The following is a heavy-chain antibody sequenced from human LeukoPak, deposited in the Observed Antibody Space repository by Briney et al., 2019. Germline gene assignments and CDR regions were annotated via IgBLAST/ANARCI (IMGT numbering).Heavy chain of an antibody. D-gene: IGHD3-10*01. CDR1: GFTFSSYS. CDR3: ARDSGSYYNDNDY. CDR2: ISSSSSYI. Sequence: PGGSLRLSCAASGFTFSSYSMNWVRQAPGKGLEWVSSISSSSSYIYYADSVKGRFTISRDNAKNSLYLQMNSLRAEDTAVYYCARDSGSYYNDNDYWGQGTLVTVSS. V-gene: IGHV3-21*01. J-gene: IGHJ4*02.